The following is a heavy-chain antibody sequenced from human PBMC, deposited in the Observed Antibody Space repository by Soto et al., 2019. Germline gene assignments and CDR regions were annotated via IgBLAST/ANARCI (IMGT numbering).Heavy chain of an antibody. CDR1: GFTFSNYA. CDR3: ARAGCDGGTCYTLVGLRYGMDV. Sequence: QVQLVESGGGVVQPGRSLRLSCAASGFTFSNYAMYWVRQAPGKGLEWVAVISYDGNNKYYADSVKGRFTISRDNYKNTLYLQRDSLRAEDTAVYYCARAGCDGGTCYTLVGLRYGMDVWGQGTTVTVSS. CDR2: ISYDGNNK. D-gene: IGHD2-15*01. J-gene: IGHJ6*02. V-gene: IGHV3-30-3*01.